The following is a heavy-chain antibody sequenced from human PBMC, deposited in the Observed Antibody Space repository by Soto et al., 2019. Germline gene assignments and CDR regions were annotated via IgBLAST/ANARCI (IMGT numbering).Heavy chain of an antibody. D-gene: IGHD6-25*01. J-gene: IGHJ4*02. Sequence: QVQLQESGPGLVKPSQTLSLTCTVSGGSISSGDYYWSWIRQPPGKGLEWIGYIYYSGSTYYNPSLKSRVTVSVDTSKNQFSLKLSSVTAADTAVYYCARERPGSLRFFDYWGQGTLVTVSS. CDR2: IYYSGST. CDR3: ARERPGSLRFFDY. CDR1: GGSISSGDYY. V-gene: IGHV4-30-4*01.